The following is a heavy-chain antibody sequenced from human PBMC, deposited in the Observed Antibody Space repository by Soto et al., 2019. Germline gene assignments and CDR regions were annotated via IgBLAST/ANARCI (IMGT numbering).Heavy chain of an antibody. J-gene: IGHJ6*02. D-gene: IGHD6-19*01. CDR1: GGSISSGDYY. V-gene: IGHV4-30-4*01. CDR2: IDYSGST. Sequence: QVQLQESGPGLVKPSQTLSLTCTVSGGSISSGDYYWSWIRQPPGKGLEWIGYIDYSGSTYYNPSLKSGVTISVDASKNQFSLKLRSVTAADTAVYYCARYGSIPGYYYYGMDVWGQGTTVTVSS. CDR3: ARYGSIPGYYYYGMDV.